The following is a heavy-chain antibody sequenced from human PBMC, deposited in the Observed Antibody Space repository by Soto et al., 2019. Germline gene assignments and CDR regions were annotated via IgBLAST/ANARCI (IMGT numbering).Heavy chain of an antibody. D-gene: IGHD5-12*01. CDR3: ARDFSGYDSWFDP. CDR1: GGTFSSYT. CDR2: IIPILGIA. J-gene: IGHJ5*02. V-gene: IGHV1-69*08. Sequence: QVQLVQSGAEVKKPGSSVKVSCKASGGTFSSYTISWVRQAPGQGLEWMGRIIPILGIANYAQKFQGRVTITADKSTSTAYMELSSLRSEDTAVYYCARDFSGYDSWFDPWGQGTLVTVSS.